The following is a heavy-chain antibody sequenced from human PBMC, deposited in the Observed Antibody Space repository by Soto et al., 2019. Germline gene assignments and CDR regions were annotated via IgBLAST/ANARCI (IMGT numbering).Heavy chain of an antibody. V-gene: IGHV4-39*01. CDR2: ISETDNT. J-gene: IGHJ2*01. D-gene: IGHD1-26*01. CDR1: GGSMSSRYYY. Sequence: SETLSLTCTVSGGSMSSRYYYWGWIRQPPGKGLEYIGSISETDNTYNNPSLRSRVSISVNMSKNQFSLRLTSVTAADAAVYYCARHRVGATHWYFDLWGRGTLVTVSS. CDR3: ARHRVGATHWYFDL.